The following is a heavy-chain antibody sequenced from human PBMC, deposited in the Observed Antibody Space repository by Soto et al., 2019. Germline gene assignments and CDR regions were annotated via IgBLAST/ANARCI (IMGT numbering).Heavy chain of an antibody. CDR3: AKDPNTDYVGAFEF. V-gene: IGHV3-30*18. Sequence: LSCAASGFTFSSYGMHWVRQAPGKGLEWVAVISYDGSNKYYADSVKGRFTISRDNSKNTLYLQMNSLRAEDTAVYYCAKDPNTDYVGAFEFWGHG. CDR1: GFTFSSYG. D-gene: IGHD3-10*02. CDR2: ISYDGSNK. J-gene: IGHJ3*01.